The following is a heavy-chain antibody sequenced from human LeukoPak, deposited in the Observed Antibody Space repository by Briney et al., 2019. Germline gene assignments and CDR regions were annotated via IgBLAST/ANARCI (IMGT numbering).Heavy chain of an antibody. CDR2: ISGDGGST. V-gene: IGHV3-43*02. CDR3: AKDISDSSGYYYVSPGGANY. CDR1: GFTFDDYA. J-gene: IGHJ4*02. Sequence: GGSLRLSCAASGFTFDDYAMHWGRQAPGKGLECVSLISGDGGSTYYADSVKGRFTISRDNSKNSLYLQMNSLRTEDTALYYCAKDISDSSGYYYVSPGGANYWGQGTLVTVSS. D-gene: IGHD3-22*01.